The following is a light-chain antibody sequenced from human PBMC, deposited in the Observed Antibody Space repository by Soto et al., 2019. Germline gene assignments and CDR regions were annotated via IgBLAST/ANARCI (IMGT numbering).Light chain of an antibody. CDR3: QQYNNWPPWT. CDR1: QRVSSN. V-gene: IGKV3-15*01. CDR2: GAS. Sequence: EIVMTQSPATLSVSPGERATLSCRASQRVSSNLAWYQQKPGQAPRLLIYGASTRAPGIPASFSGSGSVTEFTLTISSLQSEDFAVYYCQQYNNWPPWTCGQGTKVEIK. J-gene: IGKJ1*01.